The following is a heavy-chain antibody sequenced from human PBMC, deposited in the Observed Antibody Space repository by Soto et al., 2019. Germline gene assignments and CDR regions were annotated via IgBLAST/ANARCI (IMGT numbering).Heavy chain of an antibody. Sequence: QVQLVESGGGVVQPGRSLRLSCAASGFTFSSYGMHWVRQAPGKGLEWVAVIWYDGSNKYYADCVKGRFTISRDNSKNTLYLQMNSLRAEDTAVYYCGTFYDSSGYYNHFDYWGQGTLVTVFS. CDR1: GFTFSSYG. CDR3: GTFYDSSGYYNHFDY. V-gene: IGHV3-33*01. J-gene: IGHJ4*02. D-gene: IGHD3-22*01. CDR2: IWYDGSNK.